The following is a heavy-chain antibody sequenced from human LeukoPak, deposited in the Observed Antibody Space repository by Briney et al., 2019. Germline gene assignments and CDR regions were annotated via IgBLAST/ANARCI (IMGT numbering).Heavy chain of an antibody. CDR1: GFTLSRFA. Sequence: GGSLRLSCTASGFTLSRFAMHWVRQAPGKGLEWLGHMSDDGSEKHYVDSVRGRFTISRDPSKNTLYLEMTSLRTEDTAVYYCAREADSGYYRTVDYWGQGTMVTVS. CDR3: AREADSGYYRTVDY. CDR2: MSDDGSEK. D-gene: IGHD2-15*01. J-gene: IGHJ4*02. V-gene: IGHV3-30-3*01.